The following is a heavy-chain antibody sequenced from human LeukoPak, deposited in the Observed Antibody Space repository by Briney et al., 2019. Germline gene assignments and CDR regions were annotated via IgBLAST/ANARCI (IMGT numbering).Heavy chain of an antibody. CDR1: GFTFSSYS. CDR3: AKDLLYYDSSGSLGY. Sequence: PGGSLRLSCAASGFTFSSYSMNWVRQAPGKGLEWVAVISYDGSNKYYADSVKGRFTISRDNSKNTLYLQMNSLRAEDTAVYYCAKDLLYYDSSGSLGYWGQGTLVTVSS. CDR2: ISYDGSNK. D-gene: IGHD3-22*01. V-gene: IGHV3-30*18. J-gene: IGHJ4*02.